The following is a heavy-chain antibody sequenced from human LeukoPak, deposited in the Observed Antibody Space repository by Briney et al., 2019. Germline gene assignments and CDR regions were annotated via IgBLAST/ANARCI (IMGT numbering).Heavy chain of an antibody. CDR2: ISTYNGNT. J-gene: IGHJ4*03. CDR3: ARDPTTQTFDY. Sequence: ASVKVSCKASGYTFTSYGISWVRQAPGQGLEWMGWISTYNGNTNYAQKLQGRVTMTTDTSTTTAYMELRSLTSDDTAVYYCARDPTTQTFDYWGQGTTVTVSS. D-gene: IGHD4-11*01. V-gene: IGHV1-18*01. CDR1: GYTFTSYG.